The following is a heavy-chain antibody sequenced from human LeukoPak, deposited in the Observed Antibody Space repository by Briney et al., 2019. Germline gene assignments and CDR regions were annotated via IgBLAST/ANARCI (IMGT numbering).Heavy chain of an antibody. V-gene: IGHV1-46*01. Sequence: ASVKVSCMASGYTFTSYYMYWVRQDPGQGLEWMGIINPSGGSTSYAQKFQGRVTMTRDMYTSTVYMELSSLRSEDTAVYYCARDLQQRKFLYYYGSGSYRSHFGYWGKGTLVTVS. CDR2: INPSGGST. CDR1: GYTFTSYY. D-gene: IGHD3-10*01. CDR3: ARDLQQRKFLYYYGSGSYRSHFGY. J-gene: IGHJ4*02.